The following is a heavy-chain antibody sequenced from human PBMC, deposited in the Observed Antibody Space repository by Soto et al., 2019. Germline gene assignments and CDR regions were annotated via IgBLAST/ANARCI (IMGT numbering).Heavy chain of an antibody. Sequence: GGSLRLSWAASGFTFSDAWMSWVRQAPGKGLEWVVLIKKKTDGGTTDYAAPVKVRFTISRDDSKNTLYLQMSSLKTEDTALYYSSTQWLXWGQGTLLTVSX. CDR3: STQWLX. D-gene: IGHD6-19*01. J-gene: IGHJ4*02. V-gene: IGHV3-15*01. CDR2: IKKKTDGGTT. CDR1: GFTFSDAW.